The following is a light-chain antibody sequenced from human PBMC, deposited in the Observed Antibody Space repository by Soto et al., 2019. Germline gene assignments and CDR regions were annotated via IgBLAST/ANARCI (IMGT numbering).Light chain of an antibody. CDR1: QSINSNH. Sequence: EIVLTQSPGTLSVSPGERATLSCRASQSINSNHLAWYQHKPGQAPRLLIYGASSRAAGIPDRFRGSGSGTDFTLTISSLEPEDFAVYYCQQFGTSLTWTFGQGTKVEVK. CDR3: QQFGTSLTWT. V-gene: IGKV3-20*01. CDR2: GAS. J-gene: IGKJ1*01.